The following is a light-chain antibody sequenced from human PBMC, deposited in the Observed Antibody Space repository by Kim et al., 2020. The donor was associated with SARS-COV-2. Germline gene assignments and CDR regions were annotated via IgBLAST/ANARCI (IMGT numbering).Light chain of an antibody. CDR3: QQRSNWPPIT. Sequence: EIELTQSPATLSLSPGERATLSCRASQSVSSYLAWYQQKPGQAPRPLIYDASNRATGIPARFSGSGSGTDFTLTISSLEPEDFAVYYCQQRSNWPPITFGQGTRLEIK. V-gene: IGKV3-11*01. CDR1: QSVSSY. J-gene: IGKJ5*01. CDR2: DAS.